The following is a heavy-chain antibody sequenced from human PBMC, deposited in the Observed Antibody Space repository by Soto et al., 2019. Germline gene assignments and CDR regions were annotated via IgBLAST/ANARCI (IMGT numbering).Heavy chain of an antibody. V-gene: IGHV3-30*03. D-gene: IGHD3-3*01. CDR3: ARDRYSYYDFWSGSLPYYYYGMDV. CDR1: GFTFSSYG. Sequence: PGGSLRLSCAASGFTFSSYGMHWVRQAPGKGLEWVAVISYDGSNKYYADSVKGRFTISRDNAKNSLYLQMNSLRAEDTAAYYCARDRYSYYDFWSGSLPYYYYGMDVWGQGTTVTVSS. J-gene: IGHJ6*02. CDR2: ISYDGSNK.